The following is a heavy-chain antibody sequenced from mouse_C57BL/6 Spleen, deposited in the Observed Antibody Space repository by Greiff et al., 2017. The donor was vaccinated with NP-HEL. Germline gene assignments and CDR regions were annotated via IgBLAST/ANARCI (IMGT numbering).Heavy chain of an antibody. CDR2: ISSGGDYI. D-gene: IGHD2-3*01. CDR3: TRTYDGYLYWYFDV. V-gene: IGHV5-9-1*02. CDR1: GFTFSSYA. J-gene: IGHJ1*03. Sequence: EVKLVESGEGLVKPGGSLKLSCAASGFTFSSYAMSWVRQTPEKRLEWVAYISSGGDYIYYADTVKGRFTISRDNARNTLYLQMSSLKSEDTAMYYCTRTYDGYLYWYFDVWGTGTTVTVSS.